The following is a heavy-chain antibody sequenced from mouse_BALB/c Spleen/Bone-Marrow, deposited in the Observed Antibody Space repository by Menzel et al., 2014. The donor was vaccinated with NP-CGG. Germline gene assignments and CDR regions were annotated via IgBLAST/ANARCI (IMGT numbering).Heavy chain of an antibody. CDR3: AGGLLQYYYAMDY. D-gene: IGHD2-3*01. J-gene: IGHJ4*01. Sequence: EVKLQESGAELVKPGASVKLSCTASGFNIKDTYMHWVKQRPEQGLEWIGRIDPANGNTKYDPKFQGKATITADTSSNTAYLQLSSLTSEDTAVYYCAGGLLQYYYAMDYWGQGTSVTLSS. CDR2: IDPANGNT. V-gene: IGHV14-3*02. CDR1: GFNIKDTY.